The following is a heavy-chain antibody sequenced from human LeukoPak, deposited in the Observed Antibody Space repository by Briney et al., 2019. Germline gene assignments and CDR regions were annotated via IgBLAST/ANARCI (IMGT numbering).Heavy chain of an antibody. Sequence: SETLSLTCTVSGYSISSGYYWGWIRQPPGKGLEWIGSIYHSGSTYYNPSLKSRVTISVDTSKNQFSLKLSSVTAADTAVYYCVGTVVTPFSDIWGQGTMVTVSS. D-gene: IGHD4-23*01. CDR3: VGTVVTPFSDI. V-gene: IGHV4-38-2*02. CDR1: GYSISSGYY. CDR2: IYHSGST. J-gene: IGHJ3*02.